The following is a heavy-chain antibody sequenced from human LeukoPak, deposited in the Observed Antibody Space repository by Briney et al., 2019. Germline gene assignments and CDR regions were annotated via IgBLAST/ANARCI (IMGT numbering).Heavy chain of an antibody. J-gene: IGHJ4*02. V-gene: IGHV3-23*01. CDR2: ISAGGSGT. D-gene: IGHD6-19*01. CDR1: GFTFSSYA. CDR3: AKRDSSGWYSLDY. Sequence: GGSLRLFCAASGFTFSSYAMSWVRQAPGKGLEWVSSISAGGSGTYYADSVKGRFTISRDNSKHTLSLQMSSLRADDTAVYYCAKRDSSGWYSLDYWGQGALVTVSS.